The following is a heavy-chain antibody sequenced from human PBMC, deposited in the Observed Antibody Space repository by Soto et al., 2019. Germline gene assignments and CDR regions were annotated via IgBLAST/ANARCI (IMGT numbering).Heavy chain of an antibody. D-gene: IGHD6-6*01. J-gene: IGHJ6*02. CDR3: AKDSPLVGMDV. CDR1: GFTFSSYG. CDR2: ISYDGSNK. Sequence: GGSLRLSCAASGFTFSSYGMHWVRQAPGKGLEWVAVISYDGSNKYYADSVKGRLTISRDNSKNTLYLQMNSLRAEDTAVYYCAKDSPLVGMDVWGQGTTVTVSS. V-gene: IGHV3-30*18.